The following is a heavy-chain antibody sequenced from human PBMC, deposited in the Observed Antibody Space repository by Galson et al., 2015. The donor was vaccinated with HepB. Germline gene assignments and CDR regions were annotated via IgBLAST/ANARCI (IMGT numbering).Heavy chain of an antibody. Sequence: QSGAEVKKDGESLKISCKGSGYSFTSYWIGWVRQMPGKGLEWMGIIYPGDSDTRYSPSFQGQATISADESTSTAYLQWSSLRASDTAMYYCARLRAGDSSGYYYYYYGMDVWGQGTTVTVSS. D-gene: IGHD3-22*01. CDR2: IYPGDSDT. J-gene: IGHJ6*02. CDR3: ARLRAGDSSGYYYYYYGMDV. V-gene: IGHV5-51*01. CDR1: GYSFTSYW.